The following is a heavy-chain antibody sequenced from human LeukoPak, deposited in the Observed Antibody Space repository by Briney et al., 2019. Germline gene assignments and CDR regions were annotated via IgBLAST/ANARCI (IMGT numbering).Heavy chain of an antibody. J-gene: IGHJ4*02. Sequence: SETLSLTCTVSGGSISGYYWSWIRQPAGKGLEWIGRIYTSGSTNYNPSLKSRVTMSVDTSKNQFSLKLSSVTAADTAVYYCARGRGYYYDSSGYRQSSYYFDYWGQGTLVTVSS. V-gene: IGHV4-4*07. CDR2: IYTSGST. CDR3: ARGRGYYYDSSGYRQSSYYFDY. CDR1: GGSISGYY. D-gene: IGHD3-22*01.